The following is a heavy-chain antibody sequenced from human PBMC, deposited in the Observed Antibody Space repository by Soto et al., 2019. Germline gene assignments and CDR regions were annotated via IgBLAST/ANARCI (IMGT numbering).Heavy chain of an antibody. V-gene: IGHV4-59*01. J-gene: IGHJ4*02. D-gene: IGHD4-17*01. Sequence: SETLSLTXTVSGGSISSYYWSWIRQPPGKGLEWIGYIYYSGSTNYNPSLKSRVTISVDTSKNQFSLKLSSVTAADTAVYYCARSVYGDSPDYWGQGTLVTVSS. CDR1: GGSISSYY. CDR3: ARSVYGDSPDY. CDR2: IYYSGST.